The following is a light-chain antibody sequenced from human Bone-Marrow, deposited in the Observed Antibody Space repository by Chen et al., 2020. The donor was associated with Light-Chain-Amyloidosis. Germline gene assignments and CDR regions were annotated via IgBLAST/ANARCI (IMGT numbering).Light chain of an antibody. V-gene: IGLV3-21*02. J-gene: IGLJ3*02. CDR3: QVWDRSSDRPV. CDR1: NIGSTS. Sequence: SYVLPQPSSVSVAPGQTATIACGGNNIGSTSVHWYQQTPGQAPLLVVYDDSDRPSGIHERFSGSNSGNTATLTISRVEAGDEADYYCQVWDRSSDRPVFGGGTKLTVL. CDR2: DDS.